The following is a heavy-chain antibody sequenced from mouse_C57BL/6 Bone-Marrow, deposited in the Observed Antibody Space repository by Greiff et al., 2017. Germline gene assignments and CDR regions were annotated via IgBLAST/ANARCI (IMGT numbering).Heavy chain of an antibody. CDR1: GFNIKDDY. J-gene: IGHJ4*01. D-gene: IGHD2-1*01. V-gene: IGHV14-4*01. Sequence: EVKLQESGAELVRPGASVKLSCTASGFNIKDDYMHWVKQRPEQGLEWIGWIDPENGDTEYASKFQGKATITADTSSNTAYLQLSSLTSEDTAVYYCTTYYGNYPYAMDYWGQGTSVTVSS. CDR2: IDPENGDT. CDR3: TTYYGNYPYAMDY.